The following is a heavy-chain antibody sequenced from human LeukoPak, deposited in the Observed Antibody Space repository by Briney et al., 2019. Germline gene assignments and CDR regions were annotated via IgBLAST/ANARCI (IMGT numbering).Heavy chain of an antibody. CDR2: ISGSGGST. CDR1: GFTFSSYA. CDR3: AKDSKSLLRFFEVNWFDP. J-gene: IGHJ5*02. Sequence: GGSLRLSCAASGFTFSSYAMSWVRQAPGKELEWVSAISGSGGSTYYADSVKGRFTISRDNSKNTLYLQMNSLRAEDTAVYYCAKDSKSLLRFFEVNWFDPWGQGTLVTVSS. D-gene: IGHD3-9*01. V-gene: IGHV3-23*01.